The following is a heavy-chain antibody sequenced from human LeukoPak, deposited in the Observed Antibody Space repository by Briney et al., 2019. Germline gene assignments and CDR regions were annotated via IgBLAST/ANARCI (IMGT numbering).Heavy chain of an antibody. CDR1: GGSISSGGYY. J-gene: IGHJ4*02. CDR3: AKDSSGYDSGGFDY. CDR2: ISGSGGST. Sequence: ETLSLTCTVSGGSISSGGYYWSWIRQAPGKGLEWVSAISGSGGSTYYADSVKGRFTISRDNSKNTLYLQMNSLRAEDTAVYYCAKDSSGYDSGGFDYWGQGTLVTVSS. D-gene: IGHD5-12*01. V-gene: IGHV3-23*01.